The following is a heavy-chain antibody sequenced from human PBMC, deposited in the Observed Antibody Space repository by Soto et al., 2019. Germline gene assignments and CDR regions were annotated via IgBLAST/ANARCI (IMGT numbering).Heavy chain of an antibody. D-gene: IGHD4-17*01. Sequence: SETLSLTCAVSGGSISSGAYSWSWIRQHPGKGLEWIGYIYYSGTTYYNPSLKSRVTISVDTSKNQFSLKLSSVTAADTAVYYCARRYGASFDYWGQGTLVTVSS. CDR1: GGSISSGAYS. CDR3: ARRYGASFDY. J-gene: IGHJ4*02. CDR2: IYYSGTT. V-gene: IGHV4-31*11.